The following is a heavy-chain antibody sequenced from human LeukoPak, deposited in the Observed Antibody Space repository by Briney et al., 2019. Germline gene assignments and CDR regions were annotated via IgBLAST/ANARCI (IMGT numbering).Heavy chain of an antibody. Sequence: SVKVSCKASGFTFTSSAMQWVRQARGQRLEWIGWIVVGSGNTNYAQKFQERVTITRDMSTSTAYMELSSLRSEDTAVYYCAAGVDILTGYLARYYYYYYGMDVWGQGTTVTVSS. CDR2: IVVGSGNT. D-gene: IGHD3-9*01. J-gene: IGHJ6*02. CDR1: GFTFTSSA. CDR3: AAGVDILTGYLARYYYYYYGMDV. V-gene: IGHV1-58*02.